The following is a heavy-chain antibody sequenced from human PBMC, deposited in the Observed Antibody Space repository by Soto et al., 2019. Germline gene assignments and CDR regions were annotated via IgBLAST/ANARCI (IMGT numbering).Heavy chain of an antibody. CDR2: VYDGRTT. D-gene: IGHD3-16*02. Sequence: SETLSLTCTVSGGSISIYSWNWIRQPPGEGLEWIGHVYDGRTTNYSPSLKSRVSISVDASKNQFSLRLTSVTAADTAVYYCARHHHNTGVPIVYWGHGTLVTVSS. V-gene: IGHV4-59*01. CDR1: GGSISIYS. J-gene: IGHJ4*01. CDR3: ARHHHNTGVPIVY.